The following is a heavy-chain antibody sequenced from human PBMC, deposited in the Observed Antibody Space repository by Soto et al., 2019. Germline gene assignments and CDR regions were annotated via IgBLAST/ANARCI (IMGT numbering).Heavy chain of an antibody. CDR1: GDSLNFGGYS. Sequence: SETLSLTCAVSGDSLNFGGYSWSWIRQPPGKGLEWIGNIYHSGFTYYSPSLRGRVSISVDRSKNQFSLKMTSVTAADTAVYFCASLYSNFWHYFDSWGQGTLVTVSS. D-gene: IGHD2-21*01. CDR3: ASLYSNFWHYFDS. J-gene: IGHJ4*02. CDR2: IYHSGFT. V-gene: IGHV4-30-2*01.